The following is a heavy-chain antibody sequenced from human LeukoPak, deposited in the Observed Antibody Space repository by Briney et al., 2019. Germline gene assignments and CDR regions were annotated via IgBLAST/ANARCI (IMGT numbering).Heavy chain of an antibody. J-gene: IGHJ4*02. CDR2: ISGSGGST. CDR3: AKDPGYSRGWYRNY. CDR1: GFTFSRYA. V-gene: IGHV3-23*01. D-gene: IGHD6-19*01. Sequence: GGSLRLSCAASGFTFSRYAMSWVRQAPGKGLEWVSAISGSGGSTYYADAVKGRFTTSRDNTKNTLYLQMHSLRADDTAVYYCAKDPGYSRGWYRNYWGQGTLVTVSS.